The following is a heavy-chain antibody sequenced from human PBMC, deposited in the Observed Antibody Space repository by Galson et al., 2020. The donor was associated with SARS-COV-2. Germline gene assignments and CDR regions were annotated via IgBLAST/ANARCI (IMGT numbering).Heavy chain of an antibody. J-gene: IGHJ6*02. D-gene: IGHD5-18*01. V-gene: IGHV3-11*01. CDR2: ISSSGSTI. CDR1: GFTFSDYY. CDR3: RTAGYSYGEYYGMDV. Sequence: NSGGSLRLSCAASGFTFSDYYMSWIRQAPGKGLEWVSYISSSGSTIYYADSVKGRFTISRDNAKNSLYLQMNSLRAEDTALYHCRTAGYSYGEYYGMDVWGQGTTVTVSS.